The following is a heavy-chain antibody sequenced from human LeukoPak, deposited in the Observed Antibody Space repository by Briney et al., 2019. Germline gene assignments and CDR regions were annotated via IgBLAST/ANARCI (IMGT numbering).Heavy chain of an antibody. CDR2: INSDGSST. CDR1: GFTFSSYW. Sequence: GRSLRLSCAASGFTFSSYWMHWVRQVPGKGLVWVSRINSDGSSTTYADSVKGRFTISRDNAKNTLYLQMNSLRDEDTAVYYCVRRYCSGGSCYGAFDYWGQGTLVTVSS. J-gene: IGHJ4*02. CDR3: VRRYCSGGSCYGAFDY. V-gene: IGHV3-74*01. D-gene: IGHD2-15*01.